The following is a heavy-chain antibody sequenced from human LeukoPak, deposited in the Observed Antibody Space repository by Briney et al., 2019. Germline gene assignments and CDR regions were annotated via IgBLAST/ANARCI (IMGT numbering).Heavy chain of an antibody. CDR3: ASPRDSSGWYFDY. Sequence: ASVRVSCKVSGYTLTELSMHWVRQAPGKGLEWMGCFDPEDGETIYAQKFQGRVTMTEDTSTDTAYMELSSLRSEDTAVYYCASPRDSSGWYFDYGGQGTLVTVDS. V-gene: IGHV1-24*01. D-gene: IGHD6-19*01. CDR2: FDPEDGET. CDR1: GYTLTELS. J-gene: IGHJ4*02.